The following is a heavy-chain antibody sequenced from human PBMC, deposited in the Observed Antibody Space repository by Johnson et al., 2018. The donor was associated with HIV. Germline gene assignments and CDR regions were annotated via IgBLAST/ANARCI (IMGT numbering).Heavy chain of an antibody. D-gene: IGHD6-13*01. Sequence: VQLVESGGGLVQPGRSLRLSCAASGFTFSSYGMHWVRQAPGKGLEWVAFIRYDGSNKYYADSVKGRFTISRDNSKNSLYLQMNSLRAEDTAVYYCASGWGIAASDAFDIWGQGTMVTVSS. J-gene: IGHJ3*02. CDR2: IRYDGSNK. V-gene: IGHV3-33*01. CDR1: GFTFSSYG. CDR3: ASGWGIAASDAFDI.